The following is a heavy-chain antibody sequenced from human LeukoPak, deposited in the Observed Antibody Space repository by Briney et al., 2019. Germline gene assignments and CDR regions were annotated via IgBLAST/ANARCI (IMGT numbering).Heavy chain of an antibody. CDR2: IYYSGST. J-gene: IGHJ6*03. Sequence: SETLSLTCTVSGGSISGYYWSWIRQPPGKGLEWIGSIYYSGSTYYNPSLKSRVTISVDTSKNQFSLKLSSVTAADTAAYYCARHSHYYYYMDVWGKGTTVTVCS. V-gene: IGHV4-39*01. CDR3: ARHSHYYYYMDV. CDR1: GGSISGYY.